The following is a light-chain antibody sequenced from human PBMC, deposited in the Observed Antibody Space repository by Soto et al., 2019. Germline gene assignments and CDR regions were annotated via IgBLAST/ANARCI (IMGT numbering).Light chain of an antibody. CDR2: DVT. J-gene: IGLJ1*01. V-gene: IGLV2-14*03. Sequence: QSALTQPASVSGSPGRSIAISCTGTTSDIDTYDYVSWYQQRPGQAPKLIIYDVTNRPSGVSDRFSGSKSGNTASLTISGLQAEDEADYYCTSYRSSTLFVFGTGTKLTVL. CDR3: TSYRSSTLFV. CDR1: TSDIDTYDY.